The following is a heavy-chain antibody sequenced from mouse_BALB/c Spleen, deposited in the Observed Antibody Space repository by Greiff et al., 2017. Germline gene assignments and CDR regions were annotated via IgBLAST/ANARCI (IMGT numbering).Heavy chain of an antibody. CDR2: IYPGDGDT. CDR3: ARSSITTVVPFDV. Sequence: QVQLQQSGPELVKPGASVKISCKASGYAFSSSWMNWVKQRPGQGLEWIGRIYPGDGDTNYNGKFKGKATLTADKSSSTAYMQLSSLTSVDSAVYFCARSSITTVVPFDVWGAGTTVTVSS. V-gene: IGHV1-82*01. J-gene: IGHJ1*01. CDR1: GYAFSSSW. D-gene: IGHD1-1*01.